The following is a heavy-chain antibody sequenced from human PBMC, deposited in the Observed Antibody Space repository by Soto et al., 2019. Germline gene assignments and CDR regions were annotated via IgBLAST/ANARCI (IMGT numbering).Heavy chain of an antibody. CDR2: ISYDGSNK. J-gene: IGHJ6*02. CDR1: GFTFSSYG. D-gene: IGHD5-12*01. Sequence: QVQLVESGGGVVQPGRSLRLSCAASGFTFSSYGMHWVRQAPGKGLEWVAVISYDGSNKYYADSVKGRFTISRDNSKNTLYLQMNSLRAEDTAVYYWAKDYNYEPRVWVQGTTVTVSS. CDR3: AKDYNYEPRV. V-gene: IGHV3-30*18.